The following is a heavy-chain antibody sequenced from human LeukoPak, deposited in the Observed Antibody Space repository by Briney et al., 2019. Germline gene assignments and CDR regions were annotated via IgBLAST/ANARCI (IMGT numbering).Heavy chain of an antibody. CDR3: ARSPHILTGENFDY. V-gene: IGHV1-69*13. CDR1: GGTFSSYA. D-gene: IGHD3-9*01. Sequence: ASVKISCKASGGTFSSYAISWVRQAPGQGLEWMGGIIPIFGTANYAQKFQGRVTITADESTSTAYMELSSLRSEDTAVYYCARSPHILTGENFDYWGQGTPLTVSS. CDR2: IIPIFGTA. J-gene: IGHJ4*02.